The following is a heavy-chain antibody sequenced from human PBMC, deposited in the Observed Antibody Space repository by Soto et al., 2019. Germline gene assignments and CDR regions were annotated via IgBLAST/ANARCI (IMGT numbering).Heavy chain of an antibody. J-gene: IGHJ3*02. CDR3: AKNGGYCSSTSCFPRFDI. V-gene: IGHV3-23*01. Sequence: GSLRLSCAASGFTFSSYAMSWVRQAPGEGLEWVSAISGSGGSTYYADSVKGRFTISRDNSKSTLYLQMNSLRAEDTALYYCAKNGGYCSSTSCFPRFDIWGQGTMVTVSS. CDR1: GFTFSSYA. CDR2: ISGSGGST. D-gene: IGHD2-2*01.